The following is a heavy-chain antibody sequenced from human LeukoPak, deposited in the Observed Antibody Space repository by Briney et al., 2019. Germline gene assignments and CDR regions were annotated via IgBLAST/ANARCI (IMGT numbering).Heavy chain of an antibody. CDR2: IRAGGDNT. V-gene: IGHV3-23*01. CDR1: GFTFSSYG. CDR3: AKDPNGDYVGAFDF. Sequence: PGGSLRLSCAASGFTFSSYGMHWVRQAPGKGLELVSSIRAGGDNTYYADSVTGRFTISRDNSKNTLFLQMNSLRAEDTAVYYCAKDPNGDYVGAFDFWGQGMMVSVSS. J-gene: IGHJ4*02. D-gene: IGHD4-17*01.